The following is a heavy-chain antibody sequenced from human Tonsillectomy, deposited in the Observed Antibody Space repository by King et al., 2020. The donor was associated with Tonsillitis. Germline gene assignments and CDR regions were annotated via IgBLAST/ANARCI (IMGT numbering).Heavy chain of an antibody. Sequence: QLQLQESGPGLVKPSETLSLTCTVSGASVSTDYWNWIRQPPGKGLEWMAYMSYSGAGNYNPSLRSRVSISVDTSKNQFSLKLTSMTAAETAVYYCVRLPRRDSYGYADYWGPGTLVTVSS. J-gene: IGHJ4*02. CDR1: GASVSTDY. D-gene: IGHD5-18*01. CDR2: MSYSGAG. V-gene: IGHV4-59*08. CDR3: VRLPRRDSYGYADY.